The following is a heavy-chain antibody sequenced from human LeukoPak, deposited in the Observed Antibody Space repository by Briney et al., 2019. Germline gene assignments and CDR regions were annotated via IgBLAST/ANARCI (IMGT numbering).Heavy chain of an antibody. J-gene: IGHJ5*02. Sequence: GGSLRLFCAASGFTFSSYAMHWVRQAPGKGLEGVAVISYDGSNKYYADSVKGRFTISRDNSKNTLYLQMNSLRAEDTAVYYCARDIDCSGGSCSGRFDPWGQGTLVTVSS. D-gene: IGHD2-15*01. V-gene: IGHV3-30-3*01. CDR2: ISYDGSNK. CDR3: ARDIDCSGGSCSGRFDP. CDR1: GFTFSSYA.